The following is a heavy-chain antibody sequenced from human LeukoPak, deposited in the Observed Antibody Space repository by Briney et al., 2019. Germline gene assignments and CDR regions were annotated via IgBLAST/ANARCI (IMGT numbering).Heavy chain of an antibody. V-gene: IGHV4-34*01. Sequence: PSETLSLTCAVYGGSFSGYYWSWIRQPPGKGLEWIGEINHSGSTNYNPSLKSRVTISVDTSKNQFSLKLSSVTAADTAVYYCARAMEWIQLWCGGYYFDYWGQGTLVTVSS. CDR2: INHSGST. J-gene: IGHJ4*02. D-gene: IGHD5-18*01. CDR3: ARAMEWIQLWCGGYYFDY. CDR1: GGSFSGYY.